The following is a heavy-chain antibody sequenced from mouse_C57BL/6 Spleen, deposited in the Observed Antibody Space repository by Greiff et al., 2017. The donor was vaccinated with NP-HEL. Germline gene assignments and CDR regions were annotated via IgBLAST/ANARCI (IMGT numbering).Heavy chain of an antibody. V-gene: IGHV7-3*01. CDR1: GFTFTDYY. CDR2: IRNKANGYTT. Sequence: EVKLVESGGGLVQPGGSLSLSCAASGFTFTDYYMSWVRQPPGKALEWLGFIRNKANGYTTEYSASVKGRFTISRDNSQSILYLQMNALRAEDSATYYCARSDYGNYNFDYWGQGTTLTVSS. J-gene: IGHJ2*01. CDR3: ARSDYGNYNFDY. D-gene: IGHD2-1*01.